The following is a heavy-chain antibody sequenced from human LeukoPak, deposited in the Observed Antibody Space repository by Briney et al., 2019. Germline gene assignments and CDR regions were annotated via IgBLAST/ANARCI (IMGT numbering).Heavy chain of an antibody. CDR1: GGSINSSSYY. CDR3: ARLEWLAVYFDY. J-gene: IGHJ4*02. D-gene: IGHD6-19*01. CDR2: IYYSGST. Sequence: PSETLSLTCTVSGGSINSSSYYWGWIRQPPGKGLEWIGSIYYSGSTYYNPSLKSRVTISVDTSKNQFSLKLSSVTAADTAVYYCARLEWLAVYFDYWGQGTLVTVSS. V-gene: IGHV4-39*01.